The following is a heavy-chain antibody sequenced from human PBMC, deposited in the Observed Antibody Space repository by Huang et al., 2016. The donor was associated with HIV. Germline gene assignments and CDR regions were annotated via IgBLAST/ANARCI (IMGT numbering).Heavy chain of an antibody. V-gene: IGHV3-30*18. CDR1: GITFRNYA. Sequence: VRLVQSGGGVVQPGRSLRLSWAASGITFRNYAMDWVRQAAGKGLGGGAGTSADGSGQYYVDSGKGRFIISKDNSNETLFLEMRSLKSEDTAVYFCAKDQGQWLAYFDSWGQGTLVTVSS. CDR3: AKDQGQWLAYFDS. J-gene: IGHJ4*02. CDR2: TSADGSGQ. D-gene: IGHD6-19*01.